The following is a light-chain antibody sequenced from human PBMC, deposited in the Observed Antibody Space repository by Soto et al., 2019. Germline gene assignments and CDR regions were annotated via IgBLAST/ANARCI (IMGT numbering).Light chain of an antibody. CDR1: SSNIGSYNL. Sequence: QSALTQPASVSGSRGQSITISCIGTSSNIGSYNLVSWYQHQPGKAPKIMIFEGSKRPSGVSNRFSGSRSGNTASLTISGLQAEDEADYYCCSFAGTGTQYVFGTGTKVTVL. CDR3: CSFAGTGTQYV. J-gene: IGLJ1*01. V-gene: IGLV2-23*01. CDR2: EGS.